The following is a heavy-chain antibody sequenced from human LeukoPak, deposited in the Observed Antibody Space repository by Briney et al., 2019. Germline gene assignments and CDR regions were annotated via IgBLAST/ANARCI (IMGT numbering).Heavy chain of an antibody. CDR1: GYTFTGYY. V-gene: IGHV1-2*02. CDR2: INPKNGGS. Sequence: ASVKVSCKASGYTFTGYYMHWVRQAPGQGLEWVGWINPKNGGSNYAQKFQGRVTMTRDRSISTAYMELSRLTSDDTAVYYCARGAYGSGSNFDYWGQGTLVTVSS. CDR3: ARGAYGSGSNFDY. J-gene: IGHJ4*02. D-gene: IGHD3-10*01.